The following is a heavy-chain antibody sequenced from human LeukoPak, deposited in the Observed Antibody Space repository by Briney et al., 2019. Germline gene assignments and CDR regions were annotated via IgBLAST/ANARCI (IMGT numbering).Heavy chain of an antibody. CDR2: ISSDGNNE. D-gene: IGHD6-13*01. J-gene: IGHJ4*02. CDR1: GFTFSSYG. CDR3: ARDFIAAAGYFDY. Sequence: GGSLRLSCAASGFTFSSYGMHWVRQAPGKGLEWVAVISSDGNNEYYADSVKGRFTISRDNSKNTLYLQMNSLRAEDAAVYYCARDFIAAAGYFDYWGQGTLVTVSS. V-gene: IGHV3-30*03.